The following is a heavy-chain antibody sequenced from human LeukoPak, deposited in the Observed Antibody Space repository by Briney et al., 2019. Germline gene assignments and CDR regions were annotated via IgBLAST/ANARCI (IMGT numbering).Heavy chain of an antibody. CDR3: ARDGIMITFGGVPDAFDI. Sequence: PSETLSLTCAVYGGSFSGYYWSWIRQPPGKGLEWIGEINHSGSTNYNPSLKSRVTISVDTSKNQFSLKLSSVTAADTAVYYCARDGIMITFGGVPDAFDIWGQGTMVTVSS. J-gene: IGHJ3*02. V-gene: IGHV4-34*01. CDR2: INHSGST. D-gene: IGHD3-16*01. CDR1: GGSFSGYY.